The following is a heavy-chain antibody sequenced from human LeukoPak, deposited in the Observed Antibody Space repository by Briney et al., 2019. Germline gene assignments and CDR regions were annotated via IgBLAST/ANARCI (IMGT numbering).Heavy chain of an antibody. CDR2: ISSSSSYI. V-gene: IGHV3-21*01. CDR3: ARDSGDRAAAGKNFDY. J-gene: IGHJ4*02. Sequence: PGGSLRLSCAASGFTFSNYSMNWVRQAPGKGLEWVSSISSSSSYIHYADSVKGRFTSSRDNAKNSLYVQMNSLRAEDTAVYYCARDSGDRAAAGKNFDYWGQGTLVTVSS. D-gene: IGHD6-13*01. CDR1: GFTFSNYS.